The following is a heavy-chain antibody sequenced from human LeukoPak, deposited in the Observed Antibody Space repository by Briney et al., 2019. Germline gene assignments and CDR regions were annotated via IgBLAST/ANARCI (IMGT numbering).Heavy chain of an antibody. V-gene: IGHV3-30*03. CDR2: ISYDGSNK. CDR3: ARGVYYYDSSGYYILGY. Sequence: TGGSLRLSCAASGFTFSSYGMHWVRQAPGKGLEWVAVISYDGSNKYYADSVKGRFTISRDNAKNSLYLQMNSLRAEDTALYYCARGVYYYDSSGYYILGYWGQGTLVTVSS. D-gene: IGHD3-22*01. J-gene: IGHJ4*02. CDR1: GFTFSSYG.